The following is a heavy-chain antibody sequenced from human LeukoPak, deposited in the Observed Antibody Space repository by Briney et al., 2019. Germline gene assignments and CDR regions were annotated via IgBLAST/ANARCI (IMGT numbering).Heavy chain of an antibody. CDR2: IYYSGST. J-gene: IGHJ4*02. CDR3: ARLGYYDSSVGY. Sequence: PSETLSLTCTVAGGSISSSSYYWGWPRQPRGRGLEWVGSIYYSGSTYYNPSLKSRVTISVDTSKNQFSLKLSSVTAADTAVYYCARLGYYDSSVGYWGQGTLVTVSS. V-gene: IGHV4-39*01. D-gene: IGHD3-22*01. CDR1: GGSISSSSYY.